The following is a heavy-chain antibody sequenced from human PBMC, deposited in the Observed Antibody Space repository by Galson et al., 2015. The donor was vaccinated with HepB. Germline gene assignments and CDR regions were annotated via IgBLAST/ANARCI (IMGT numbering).Heavy chain of an antibody. CDR1: GLTFSRLG. J-gene: IGHJ6*02. CDR3: AKAKEFSSTYGIDV. CDR2: ISNDGNDE. D-gene: IGHD6-6*01. Sequence: SLRLSCAASGLTFSRLGMHWVRQAPGRGLEWLTFISNDGNDEYYADSVKGRFTISRDNSKNTVYLQMDSLRGDDTAVYFCAKAKEFSSTYGIDVWGQGTTVSVSS. V-gene: IGHV3-30*18.